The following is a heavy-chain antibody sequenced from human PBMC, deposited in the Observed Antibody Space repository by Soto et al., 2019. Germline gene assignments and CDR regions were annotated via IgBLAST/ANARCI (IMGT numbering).Heavy chain of an antibody. D-gene: IGHD3-16*01. V-gene: IGHV3-23*01. J-gene: IGHJ4*02. CDR2: ISGSGGST. CDR1: GFTFSSYA. Sequence: GGSLRLSCAASGFTFSSYAMRWVRQAPGKGLEWVSAISGSGGSTYYADSVKGRFTISRDNSKNSLYLQMNSLRDEDTVVYYCARQTWDYHSSNFDYWGLGTLVTVSS. CDR3: ARQTWDYHSSNFDY.